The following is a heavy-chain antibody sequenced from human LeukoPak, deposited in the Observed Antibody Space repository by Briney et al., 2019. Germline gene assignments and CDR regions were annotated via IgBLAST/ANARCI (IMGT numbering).Heavy chain of an antibody. CDR1: GFSFSSYT. V-gene: IGHV3-23*01. Sequence: GGSLRLSCAPSGFSFSSYTMNWVRQAPGKGLECVSASSGGRTYYADSVQGRFTISRDYSHNTLFLQMNSLRVDDTAVYYCAKFPEPGGFLSRTPKGHYDMDVWGQGTTVIVSS. D-gene: IGHD3-3*01. J-gene: IGHJ6*02. CDR2: SSGGRT. CDR3: AKFPEPGGFLSRTPKGHYDMDV.